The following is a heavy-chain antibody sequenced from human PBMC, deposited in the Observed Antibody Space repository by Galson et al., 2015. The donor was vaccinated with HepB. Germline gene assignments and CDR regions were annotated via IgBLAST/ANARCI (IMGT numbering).Heavy chain of an antibody. D-gene: IGHD3-16*01. CDR3: ARARRLPRGNYYYYYGMDV. Sequence: SLRLSCAASGFTFSTYDMLWVRQRTGKGLEWVSSIGTIGDPYYPGSVKGRFTISRENAKNSLYLQMNSLTDGDTAVYYCARARRLPRGNYYYYYGMDVWGQGTTVTVS. CDR1: GFTFSTYD. CDR2: IGTIGDP. V-gene: IGHV3-13*05. J-gene: IGHJ6*02.